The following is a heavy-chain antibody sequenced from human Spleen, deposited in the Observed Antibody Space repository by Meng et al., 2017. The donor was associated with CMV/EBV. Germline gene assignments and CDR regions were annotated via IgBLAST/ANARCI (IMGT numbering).Heavy chain of an antibody. CDR3: ARVRAGAGPDY. CDR1: GFTFSAYA. D-gene: IGHD6-13*01. CDR2: ISTASSYI. J-gene: IGHJ4*02. V-gene: IGHV3-21*01. Sequence: FAATGFTFSAYAMPWVPQPPGKGLEWVSSISTASSYIHYADSVKGRFTISRDNAKNSLYLQMNSLRAEDTAVYYCARVRAGAGPDYWAQGTLVTVSS.